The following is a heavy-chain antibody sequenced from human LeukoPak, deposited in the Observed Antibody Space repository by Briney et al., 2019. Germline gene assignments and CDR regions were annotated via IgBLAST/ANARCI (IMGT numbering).Heavy chain of an antibody. CDR1: GYNFTRYG. J-gene: IGHJ4*02. V-gene: IGHV1-18*01. CDR3: ARDRDPLYYDFWSPPDY. CDR2: ITTHNGNT. Sequence: ASVKVSCKASGYNFTRYGISWVRQAPGQGLEWMGWITTHNGNTNYAQKFRGRVTMTTDTSTSTAYMELRSLRSDDTALYYCARDRDPLYYDFWSPPDYWGQGTLVTVSS. D-gene: IGHD3-3*01.